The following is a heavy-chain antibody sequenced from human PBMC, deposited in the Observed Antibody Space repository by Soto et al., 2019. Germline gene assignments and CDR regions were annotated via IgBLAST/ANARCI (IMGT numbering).Heavy chain of an antibody. D-gene: IGHD5-18*01. Sequence: GGSLRLSCAASGFTFSSYGMHWVRQAPGKGLEWVAVIWYDGSNKYYADSVKGRFTISRDNSKNTLYLQMNSLRAEDTAVYYCARGGQLWLPFDYWGQGTLVTVSS. CDR1: GFTFSSYG. CDR3: ARGGQLWLPFDY. V-gene: IGHV3-33*01. CDR2: IWYDGSNK. J-gene: IGHJ4*02.